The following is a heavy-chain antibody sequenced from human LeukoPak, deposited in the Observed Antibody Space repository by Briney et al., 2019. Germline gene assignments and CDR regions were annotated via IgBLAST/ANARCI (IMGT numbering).Heavy chain of an antibody. CDR3: ARDFEYCTSTTCPEDYFYFYMDV. CDR1: GFTFSTYT. J-gene: IGHJ6*03. V-gene: IGHV3-21*01. D-gene: IGHD2/OR15-2a*01. CDR2: ITSSSRYI. Sequence: GGSLRLSCAASGFTFSTYTMNWVRQAPGKGLEWVSSITSSSRYIFYADSLKGRFTISRDNAKNSLYLQMNSLRAEDTAVYYCARDFEYCTSTTCPEDYFYFYMDVWGKGTTVTVSS.